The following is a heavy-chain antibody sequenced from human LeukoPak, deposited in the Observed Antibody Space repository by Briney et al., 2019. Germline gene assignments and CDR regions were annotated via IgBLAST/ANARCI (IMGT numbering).Heavy chain of an antibody. CDR3: ARDALFGVVIYYYMDV. V-gene: IGHV3-30*04. J-gene: IGHJ6*03. CDR2: ISYNGSNK. CDR1: GFTFRTYA. D-gene: IGHD3-3*01. Sequence: GGSLRLSCAASGFTFRTYAMHWVRQAPGKGLEWVAVISYNGSNKYYADSVKGRFTISRDNSKNTLYLQMNSLRAEETAVYYCARDALFGVVIYYYMDVWGKGTTVTVSS.